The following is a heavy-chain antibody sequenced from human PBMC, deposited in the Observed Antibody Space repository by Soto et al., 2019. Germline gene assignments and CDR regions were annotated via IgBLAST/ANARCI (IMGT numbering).Heavy chain of an antibody. Sequence: DSLKLSCTGSGYSFTSYWIGWVRQMPGKGLEWMGIIYPGDSDTRYSPSFQGQVTISADKSISTAYLQWSSLKASDTAMYYFERKRVGATTGEYLGKGTLVT. CDR3: ERKRVGATTGEY. V-gene: IGHV5-51*01. CDR1: GYSFTSYW. CDR2: IYPGDSDT. J-gene: IGHJ4*02. D-gene: IGHD1-26*01.